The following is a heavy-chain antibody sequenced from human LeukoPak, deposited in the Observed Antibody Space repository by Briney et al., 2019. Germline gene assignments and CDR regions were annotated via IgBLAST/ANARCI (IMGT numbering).Heavy chain of an antibody. V-gene: IGHV1-8*01. D-gene: IGHD3-3*01. Sequence: ASVKVSCKASGYTFTSYDINWVRQATGQGLEWMGWMNPNSGNTGYAQKFQGRVTMTRNTSISTAYMELSSLRSEDTAVYYCARVFPKPEWLSTYGMDVRGQGTTVTVSS. CDR3: ARVFPKPEWLSTYGMDV. CDR2: MNPNSGNT. J-gene: IGHJ6*02. CDR1: GYTFTSYD.